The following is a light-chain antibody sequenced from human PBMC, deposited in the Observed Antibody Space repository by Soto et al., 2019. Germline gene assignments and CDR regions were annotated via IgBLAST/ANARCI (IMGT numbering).Light chain of an antibody. CDR1: QSVSSY. Sequence: EIVLTQSPATLSLSPGERATLSCRASQSVSSYLAWYQHKPGQAPRLLIYDASNRATGIPARFSGSGSGTDFTLTISSLEPEDFAVYDCQQRSSWPPLFTFGPGTKVDI. J-gene: IGKJ3*01. CDR3: QQRSSWPPLFT. V-gene: IGKV3-11*01. CDR2: DAS.